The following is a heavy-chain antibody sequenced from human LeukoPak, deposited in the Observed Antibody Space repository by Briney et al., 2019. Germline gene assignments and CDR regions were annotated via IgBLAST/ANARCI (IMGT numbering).Heavy chain of an antibody. CDR1: GGTFSSYA. Sequence: SVKVSCKASGGTFSSYAISWVRQAPGQGLEWMGRIIPILGIANYAQKFQGRVTITADKSTSTAYMELSSLRSEDTAVYYCAREEGPTMVRGVIIGEHFDYWGQGTLVTVSS. CDR3: AREEGPTMVRGVIIGEHFDY. V-gene: IGHV1-69*04. J-gene: IGHJ4*02. CDR2: IIPILGIA. D-gene: IGHD3-10*01.